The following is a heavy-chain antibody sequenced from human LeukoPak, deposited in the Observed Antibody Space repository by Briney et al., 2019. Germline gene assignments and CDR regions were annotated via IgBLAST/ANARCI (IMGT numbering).Heavy chain of an antibody. CDR1: GFTFSSYS. CDR2: ISSSSIYI. Sequence: GGSLRLSCAASGFTFSSYSMNWVRQAPGKGLEWVSCISSSSIYIYYADSVKGRLTISRDNAKNSLYLQMNSLRAEDTAVYYCARDLWSPVDFWGQGTLVTVSS. V-gene: IGHV3-21*01. D-gene: IGHD2-21*01. CDR3: ARDLWSPVDF. J-gene: IGHJ4*02.